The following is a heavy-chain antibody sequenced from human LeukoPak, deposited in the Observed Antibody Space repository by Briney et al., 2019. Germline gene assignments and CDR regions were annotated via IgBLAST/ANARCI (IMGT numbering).Heavy chain of an antibody. CDR3: SREDPSGYSNV. CDR2: TYYRSKWYH. V-gene: IGHV6-1*01. CDR1: GDRVSSTSST. D-gene: IGHD6-13*01. Sequence: SQTLSLTCVISGDRVSSTSSTWNCIRQSPSSGLEWLGRTYYRSKWYHNCAVSVESRITINPDTSKNQFSLQLTFVTPEDTAMYYCSREDPSGYSNVWGQGTLVTVSS. J-gene: IGHJ4*02.